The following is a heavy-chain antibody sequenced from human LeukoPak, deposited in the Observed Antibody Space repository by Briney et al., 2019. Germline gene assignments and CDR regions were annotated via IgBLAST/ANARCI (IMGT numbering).Heavy chain of an antibody. V-gene: IGHV1-8*01. J-gene: IGHJ4*02. CDR2: MNPNSGNT. CDR1: GYTFTSCD. CDR3: TRGSSGRRDN. Sequence: GASVKVSCKASGYTFTSCDINWVRQATGQGLEWMGWMNPNSGNTGYGQSFKGRITMTRDISIGTPYMELSNLTSEDTAIYYCTRGSSGRRDNWGQGTLVTVSA. D-gene: IGHD6-19*01.